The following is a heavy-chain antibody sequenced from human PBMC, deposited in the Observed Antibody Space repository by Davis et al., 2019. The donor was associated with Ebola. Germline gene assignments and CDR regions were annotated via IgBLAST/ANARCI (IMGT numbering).Heavy chain of an antibody. V-gene: IGHV3-30-3*01. Sequence: GESLKISCAASGFTFSSYAMHWVRQAPGKGLEWVAVISYDGSNKYYADSVKGRFTISRDNSKNTLYLQMNSLRAEDTAVYYCAKDTHRIAVAGDWGQGTLVTVSS. J-gene: IGHJ4*02. D-gene: IGHD6-19*01. CDR3: AKDTHRIAVAGD. CDR2: ISYDGSNK. CDR1: GFTFSSYA.